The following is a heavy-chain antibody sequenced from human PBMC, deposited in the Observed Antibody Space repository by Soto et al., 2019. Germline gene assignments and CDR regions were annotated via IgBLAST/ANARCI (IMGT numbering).Heavy chain of an antibody. D-gene: IGHD3-22*01. J-gene: IGHJ4*02. CDR2: INPNSGGT. CDR3: ASLYDSSGYLGYDY. V-gene: IGHV1-2*02. CDR1: GYTFTGYY. Sequence: ASVKVSCKASGYTFTGYYMHWVRQAPGQGLEWMGWINPNSGGTNYAQKFQGRVTMTRDTSISTAYMELSRLRSDDTAVYYCASLYDSSGYLGYDYWGQGTLVTVSS.